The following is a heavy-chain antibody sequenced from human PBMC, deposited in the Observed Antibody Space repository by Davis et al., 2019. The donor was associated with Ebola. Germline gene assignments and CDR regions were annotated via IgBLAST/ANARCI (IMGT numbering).Heavy chain of an antibody. CDR2: INPSGGST. V-gene: IGHV1-46*01. Sequence: ASVKVSCKSSGGTFSSFAVGWVRQAPGQGLEWMGIINPSGGSTSYAQKFQGRVTMTRDTSTSTVYMELSSLRSEDTAVYYCAREDIVVVTALPTDYYYYGMDVWGQGTTVTVSS. D-gene: IGHD2-21*02. CDR1: GGTFSSFA. CDR3: AREDIVVVTALPTDYYYYGMDV. J-gene: IGHJ6*02.